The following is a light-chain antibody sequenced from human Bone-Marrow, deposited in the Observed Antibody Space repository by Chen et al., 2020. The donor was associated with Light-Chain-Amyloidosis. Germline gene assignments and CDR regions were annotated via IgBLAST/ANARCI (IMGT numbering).Light chain of an antibody. V-gene: IGKV1-39*01. CDR3: QQNFGSPWT. CDR1: QTINTY. CDR2: AAS. Sequence: DIQMTQSPSSLSASVGDKVTITCRASQTINTYLNWYQHKPGKAPDLLIFAASTLQSGVPSRFSGRGSGTAFTLTIRSLQPEDFATYYCQQNFGSPWTFGQGTKVEIK. J-gene: IGKJ1*01.